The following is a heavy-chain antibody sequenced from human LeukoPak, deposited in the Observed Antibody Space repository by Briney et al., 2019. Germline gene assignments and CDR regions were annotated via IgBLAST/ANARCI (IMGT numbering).Heavy chain of an antibody. J-gene: IGHJ4*02. CDR2: IYYSGST. D-gene: IGHD3-10*01. CDR1: GGSISSSTYY. CDR3: ARGGITMVRGVVFDY. Sequence: PSETLSRTCTVSGGSISSSTYYWGWIRQPPGKGLEWIGTIYYSGSTYYNPSLKSRVTISVDRSKNQFSLKLSSVTAADTAVYYCARGGITMVRGVVFDYWGQGTLVTVSS. V-gene: IGHV4-39*07.